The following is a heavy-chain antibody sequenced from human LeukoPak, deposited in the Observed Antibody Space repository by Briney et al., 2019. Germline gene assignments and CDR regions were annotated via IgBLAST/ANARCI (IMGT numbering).Heavy chain of an antibody. J-gene: IGHJ4*02. Sequence: SVKVSCKASGFTFTSSAMQWVRQARGQRLEWIGWIVVGSGNTNYAQKFQERVTMTRDTSISTAYMELSRLRSDDTAVYYCAREGPGSSAFDYWGQGTLVTVSS. V-gene: IGHV1-58*02. CDR3: AREGPGSSAFDY. CDR2: IVVGSGNT. CDR1: GFTFTSSA. D-gene: IGHD2-15*01.